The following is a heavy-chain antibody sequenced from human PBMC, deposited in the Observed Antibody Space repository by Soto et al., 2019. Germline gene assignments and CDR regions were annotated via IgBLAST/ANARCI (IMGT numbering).Heavy chain of an antibody. CDR1: GYSFTSYW. Sequence: GESLKISCKGSGYSFTSYWISWVRQMPGKGLEWMGRIDPSDSYTNYSPSFQGHVTISADKAISTAYLQWSSLKASVTAVYYSERRLKERTPAGITYGMDVWGQGTTVTVSS. V-gene: IGHV5-10-1*01. D-gene: IGHD6-19*01. J-gene: IGHJ6*02. CDR3: ERRLKERTPAGITYGMDV. CDR2: IDPSDSYT.